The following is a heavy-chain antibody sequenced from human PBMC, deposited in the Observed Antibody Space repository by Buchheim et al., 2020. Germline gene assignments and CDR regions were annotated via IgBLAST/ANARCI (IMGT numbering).Heavy chain of an antibody. V-gene: IGHV3-74*01. Sequence: EVQLVESGGGLVQPGGSLRLSCAASQFTFNTYWMHWVRQVPGKGPVWVSRISSVGSSISYADSVKGRFTISRDNAKNTLYLQMDGLRAEDTAIYYCARVQLLADDIFDIWGQGT. CDR2: ISSVGSSI. CDR3: ARVQLLADDIFDI. D-gene: IGHD2-2*01. CDR1: QFTFNTYW. J-gene: IGHJ3*02.